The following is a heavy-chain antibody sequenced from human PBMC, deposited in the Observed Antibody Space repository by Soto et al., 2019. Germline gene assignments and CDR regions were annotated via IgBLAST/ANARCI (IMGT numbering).Heavy chain of an antibody. CDR3: AKDNSRGEGYFDY. V-gene: IGHV3-30*18. Sequence: QVQLVESGGGVVQPGRSLRLSCAASGFTFSSYGMHWVRRAPGKGLEWVAVISYDGSNKYYADSVKGRFTISRDNSKNTLYLQMNSLRAEDTAVYYCAKDNSRGEGYFDYWGQGTLVTVSS. J-gene: IGHJ4*02. CDR1: GFTFSSYG. CDR2: ISYDGSNK. D-gene: IGHD1-20*01.